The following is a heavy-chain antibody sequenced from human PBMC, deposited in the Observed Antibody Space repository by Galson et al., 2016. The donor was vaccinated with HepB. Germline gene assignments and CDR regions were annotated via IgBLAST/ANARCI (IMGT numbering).Heavy chain of an antibody. V-gene: IGHV3-13*01. D-gene: IGHD1-14*01. CDR3: ARDGGGTGGYYYYAMDV. J-gene: IGHJ6*02. CDR1: GFTFSRYD. Sequence: SRRPCAASGFTFSRYDMHWVRHVTGKGLEWVSAIGTAGDTYYPGSVKGRFTISRENAKNSLYLQMNSLRDEDTAVYYCARDGGGTGGYYYYAMDVWGQGTTVTVSS. CDR2: IGTAGDT.